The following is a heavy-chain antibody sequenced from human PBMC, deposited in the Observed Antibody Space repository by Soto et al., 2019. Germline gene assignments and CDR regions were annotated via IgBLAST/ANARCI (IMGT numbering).Heavy chain of an antibody. D-gene: IGHD4-17*01. CDR3: ARDYSHGDYAFDY. V-gene: IGHV3-30-3*01. CDR2: ISYDGSNK. J-gene: IGHJ4*02. Sequence: GGSLRLSCAASGFTFSSYAMHWVRQAPGKGLEWVAVISYDGSNKYYADSVKGRFTISRDNSKNTLYLQMNSLRAEDTAVYYCARDYSHGDYAFDYWGQGTLVTVSS. CDR1: GFTFSSYA.